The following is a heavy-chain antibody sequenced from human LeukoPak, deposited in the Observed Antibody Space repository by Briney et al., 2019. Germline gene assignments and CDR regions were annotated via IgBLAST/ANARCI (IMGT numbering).Heavy chain of an antibody. CDR2: ISTTSSFT. CDR3: ASSMAYNCLDY. V-gene: IGHV3-11*03. J-gene: IGHJ4*02. CDR1: GFTFSDHY. D-gene: IGHD5-24*01. Sequence: GGSLRLSCAASGFTFSDHYMSWIRQAPGKGLEWVSYISTTSSFTNFADSVRGRFTISRDNAKNSLYLQMNGLRAEDTAVYYCASSMAYNCLDYWGQGTLVTVSS.